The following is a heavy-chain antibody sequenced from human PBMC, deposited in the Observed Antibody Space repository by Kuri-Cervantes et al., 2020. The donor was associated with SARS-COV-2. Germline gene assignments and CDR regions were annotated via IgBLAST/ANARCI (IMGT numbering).Heavy chain of an antibody. D-gene: IGHD4-11*01. V-gene: IGHV3-7*03. CDR1: GFSFSTYW. CDR2: IKQDDTEY. Sequence: GESLKIFCAASGFSFSTYWMNWVRQAPGKGLEWVANIKQDDTEYYYVDSVRGRFTISRDNAKNSMYVQMNSLRAEDTAIYYCVRGTEDYSGARSFFDSWGQGTPVTVSS. J-gene: IGHJ4*02. CDR3: VRGTEDYSGARSFFDS.